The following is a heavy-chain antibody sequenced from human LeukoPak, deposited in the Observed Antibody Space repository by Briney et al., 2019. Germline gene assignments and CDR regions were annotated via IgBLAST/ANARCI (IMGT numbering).Heavy chain of an antibody. CDR2: IYPGDSDT. Sequence: KPGESLKISCKGSGYSFTSYWIGWGRQMPGKGLEWMGIIYPGDSDTRSNPAFQGQVTISDDTSISTAYLQWTRLRASDPAMYYCARGSSSSWRFYYFNYWGQGTLVTVSS. CDR1: GYSFTSYW. CDR3: ARGSSSSWRFYYFNY. D-gene: IGHD6-13*01. J-gene: IGHJ4*02. V-gene: IGHV5-51*03.